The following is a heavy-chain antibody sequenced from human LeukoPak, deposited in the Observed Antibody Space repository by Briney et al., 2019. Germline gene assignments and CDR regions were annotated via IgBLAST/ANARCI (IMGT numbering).Heavy chain of an antibody. Sequence: GGSLRLSCAASGFTFSDYYMSWIRQAPGKGLEWVSYISDTGSTIYYADSVKGRFTISRDNAKNSLYLQMSSLRAEDTAMYYCARVGSSSYYELYWGQGTLVTVSS. J-gene: IGHJ4*02. D-gene: IGHD6-13*01. CDR1: GFTFSDYY. CDR2: ISDTGSTI. V-gene: IGHV3-11*04. CDR3: ARVGSSSYYELY.